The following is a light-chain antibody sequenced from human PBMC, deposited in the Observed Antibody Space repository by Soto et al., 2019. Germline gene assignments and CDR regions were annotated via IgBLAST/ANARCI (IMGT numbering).Light chain of an antibody. CDR3: QTWVTGIWV. CDR1: SGHSSYA. J-gene: IGLJ3*02. Sequence: QLVLTQSPSASAFLGASVKLTCTLSSGHSSYAIAWHQQQPEKGPRYLMKLNSDGSHSKGDGIPDRFSGSSSGAERYLTISSLQSEDEADYYCQTWVTGIWVFGGGTKLTVL. V-gene: IGLV4-69*01. CDR2: LNSDGSH.